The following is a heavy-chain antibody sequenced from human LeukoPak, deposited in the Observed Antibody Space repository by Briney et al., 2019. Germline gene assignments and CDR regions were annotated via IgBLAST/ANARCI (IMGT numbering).Heavy chain of an antibody. J-gene: IGHJ4*02. CDR3: ARHRPGLADILTLFDY. CDR2: IYTSGST. CDR1: GGSITNYY. V-gene: IGHV4-4*07. D-gene: IGHD3-9*01. Sequence: SETLSLTCTVSGGSITNYYWSWIRQPAGKGLEWIGRIYTSGSTNYNPSLKSRVTISVDTSKNQFSLKLSSVTAADTAVYYCARHRPGLADILTLFDYWGQGTLVTVSS.